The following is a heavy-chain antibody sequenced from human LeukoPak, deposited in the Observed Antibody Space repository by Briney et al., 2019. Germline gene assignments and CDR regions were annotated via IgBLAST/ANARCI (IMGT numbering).Heavy chain of an antibody. J-gene: IGHJ3*02. D-gene: IGHD3-22*01. V-gene: IGHV4-61*01. Sequence: SETLSLTCTVSGGSVSSGNYYWSWIRQPPGKGLEWIGYIYYSGSTNYNPSLKSRVTISVDTSRNQFSLKLSSVTAADTAVYYCARTYYYDSSGYPTDGFDIWGQGTMVTVSS. CDR2: IYYSGST. CDR3: ARTYYYDSSGYPTDGFDI. CDR1: GGSVSSGNYY.